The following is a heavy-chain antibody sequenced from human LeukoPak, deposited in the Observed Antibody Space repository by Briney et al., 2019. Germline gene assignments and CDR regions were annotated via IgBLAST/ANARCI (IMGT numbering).Heavy chain of an antibody. V-gene: IGHV3-9*01. CDR3: AELGITMIGGV. D-gene: IGHD3-10*02. J-gene: IGHJ6*04. CDR1: GFTFDDYT. CDR2: ISWNSGSI. Sequence: GGSLRLSCAASGFTFDDYTMHWVRQAPGKGLERVSGISWNSGSIGYADSVKGRFTISRDNAKNSLYLQMNSLRAEDTAVYYCAELGITMIGGVWGKGTTVTISS.